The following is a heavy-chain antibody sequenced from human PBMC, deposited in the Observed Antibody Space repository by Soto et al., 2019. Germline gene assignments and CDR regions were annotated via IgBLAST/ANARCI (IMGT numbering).Heavy chain of an antibody. V-gene: IGHV3-48*04. J-gene: IGHJ4*02. CDR2: ISSSSSNI. CDR3: ASPLHYYDGSGYSAY. Sequence: PGGSLRLSCAASGFTFSTYSMNWVRQGPGKGQEWVSYISSSSSNIFYTDSVKGRFTVSRDNAKNSLYLQMNSLRAEDTAVYYSASPLHYYDGSGYSAYWGQRTLVTVSS. CDR1: GFTFSTYS. D-gene: IGHD3-22*01.